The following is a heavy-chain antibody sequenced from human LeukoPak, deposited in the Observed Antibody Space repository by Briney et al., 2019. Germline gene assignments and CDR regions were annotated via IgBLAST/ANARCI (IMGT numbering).Heavy chain of an antibody. J-gene: IGHJ6*03. CDR3: ARVYESGRQAYFYYMDV. CDR2: IYSSGST. V-gene: IGHV4-59*01. Sequence: PSETLSLTCTVSGGSLWSFYWSWIRQPPGKGLEWIGYIYSSGSTNYNPSLKSRVTISVDTSKNKFSLKVSSVTAGDTAVYYCARVYESGRQAYFYYMDVWGKGTTVTISS. CDR1: GGSLWSFY. D-gene: IGHD3-10*01.